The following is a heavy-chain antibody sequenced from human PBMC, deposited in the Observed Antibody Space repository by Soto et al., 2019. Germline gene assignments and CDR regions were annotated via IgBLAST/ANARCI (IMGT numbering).Heavy chain of an antibody. CDR3: ARQSPDYLGSVGWFDP. Sequence: PSETLSLTCTVSGGSISSSSYYWVWIRQPPGKGLEWIGSIYYSGTTYCNPSLKSRVTISVDTSKNQFSLKLRSVAAADTAVYYCARQSPDYLGSVGWFDPWGQGTLVTVSS. J-gene: IGHJ5*02. CDR1: GGSISSSSYY. D-gene: IGHD1-26*01. V-gene: IGHV4-39*01. CDR2: IYYSGTT.